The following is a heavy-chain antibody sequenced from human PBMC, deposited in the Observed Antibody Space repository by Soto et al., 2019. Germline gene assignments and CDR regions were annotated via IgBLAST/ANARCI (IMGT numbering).Heavy chain of an antibody. CDR2: IYCSGST. CDR3: ASAPVVPADNPDYHYYYGMDV. J-gene: IGHJ6*04. D-gene: IGHD2-2*01. CDR1: GGSISRGGFY. V-gene: IGHV4-31*03. Sequence: SETLSLTCTVSGGSISRGGFYWSWIRQHPGKGLDWIRCIYCSGSTYYNPSLKSRGTISGDTAKNKFCRKRSSVSAADTAVYYCASAPVVPADNPDYHYYYGMDVWGKGTTVTVSS.